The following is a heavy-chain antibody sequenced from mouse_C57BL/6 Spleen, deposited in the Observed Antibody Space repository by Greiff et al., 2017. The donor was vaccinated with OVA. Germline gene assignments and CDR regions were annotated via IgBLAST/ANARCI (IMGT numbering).Heavy chain of an antibody. J-gene: IGHJ2*01. V-gene: IGHV14-2*01. Sequence: EVKLMESGAELVKLGASVKLSCTASGFNIKDYYMHWVKQRTEQGLEWIGRIDPEDGETKYAPKFQGKATITADTSSNTAYLQLSSLTSEDTAVYYCAFYNYYGSSYDGYGGQGTTLTVSS. D-gene: IGHD1-1*01. CDR1: GFNIKDYY. CDR3: AFYNYYGSSYDGY. CDR2: IDPEDGET.